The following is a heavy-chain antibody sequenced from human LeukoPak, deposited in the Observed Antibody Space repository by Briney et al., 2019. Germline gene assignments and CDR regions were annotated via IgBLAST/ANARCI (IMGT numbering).Heavy chain of an antibody. V-gene: IGHV4-39*01. CDR2: IYYSGST. D-gene: IGHD3-22*01. Sequence: PSETLSLTCTVSGGSISSSSYYWGWIRQPPGKGLEWIGSIYYSGSTYYNPSLKSRVTISVDTSKNQFSLKLSSVTAADTAVYYCARSTYYYDSSGYYLNPFDYWGQRTLVTVSS. J-gene: IGHJ4*02. CDR3: ARSTYYYDSSGYYLNPFDY. CDR1: GGSISSSSYY.